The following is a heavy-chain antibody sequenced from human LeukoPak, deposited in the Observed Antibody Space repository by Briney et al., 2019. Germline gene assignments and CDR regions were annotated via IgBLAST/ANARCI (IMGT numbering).Heavy chain of an antibody. CDR1: RFTFSSYW. J-gene: IGHJ1*01. Sequence: GGSLRLSCAASRFTFSSYWMSRVRQAPGKGLEWVANIKQDGSEKDYVDSVKGRFTISRDNAKNSLYLQMNSLRAEDTAVYYCANSYSSSWYAEYFQHWGQGTLVTVSS. V-gene: IGHV3-7*01. CDR3: ANSYSSSWYAEYFQH. CDR2: IKQDGSEK. D-gene: IGHD6-13*01.